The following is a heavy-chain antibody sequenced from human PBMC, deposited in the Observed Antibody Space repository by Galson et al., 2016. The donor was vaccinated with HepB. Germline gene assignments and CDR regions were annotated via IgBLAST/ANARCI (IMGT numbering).Heavy chain of an antibody. D-gene: IGHD5-18*01. V-gene: IGHV3-21*01. Sequence: SLRLSCAASGFTFSSYIMNWVRQAPGKGLEWVSSITTNSTYIFYADSVKGRFTISRDNAKNSLYLQMNSLRAEDTATYYCARDPYSRGRGDNWFDPWGQGTLVTVSS. CDR3: ARDPYSRGRGDNWFDP. CDR1: GFTFSSYI. CDR2: ITTNSTYI. J-gene: IGHJ5*02.